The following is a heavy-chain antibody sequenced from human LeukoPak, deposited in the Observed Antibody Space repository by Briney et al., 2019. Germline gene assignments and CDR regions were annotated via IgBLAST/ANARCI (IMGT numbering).Heavy chain of an antibody. CDR1: GFTFSSYS. D-gene: IGHD6-13*01. V-gene: IGHV3-21*04. CDR3: AKAGNSSSWYLFDI. J-gene: IGHJ3*02. CDR2: ISSSSYI. Sequence: PGGSLRLSCAASGFTFSSYSMNWVRQAPGKGPEWVSSISSSSYIYYADSVKGRFTISRDNSKNTLYLQMNSLRADDTAVYHCAKAGNSSSWYLFDIWGQGTMVTVSS.